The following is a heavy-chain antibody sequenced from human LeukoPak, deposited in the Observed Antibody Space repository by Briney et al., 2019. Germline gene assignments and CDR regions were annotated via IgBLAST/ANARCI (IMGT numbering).Heavy chain of an antibody. CDR3: ARALRYSYGPNFDY. CDR2: ISYDGSNK. V-gene: IGHV3-30-3*01. CDR1: GFTFSSYA. J-gene: IGHJ4*02. D-gene: IGHD5-18*01. Sequence: GGSLRLSCAASGFTFSSYAMHWVRQAPGKGLEWVAVISYDGSNKYYADSVKGRFTISRDNSKNTLYLQMNSLRAEDTAVYYCARALRYSYGPNFDYWGQGTLVTVSS.